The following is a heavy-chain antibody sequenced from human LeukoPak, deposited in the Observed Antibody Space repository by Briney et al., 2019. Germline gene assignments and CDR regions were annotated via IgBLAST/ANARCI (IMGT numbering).Heavy chain of an antibody. Sequence: SETLSLTCTVSGYSIISDYYWGWLRQPPGKELEWIGSIYHTGTTYYNPSLRSRVTISVDMSKNQFSLKLKSVTAADTAVYYCARHSRSETDHFGYWGQGTLVTVSS. D-gene: IGHD3-3*01. J-gene: IGHJ4*02. CDR1: GYSIISDYY. CDR3: ARHSRSETDHFGY. CDR2: IYHTGTT. V-gene: IGHV4-38-2*02.